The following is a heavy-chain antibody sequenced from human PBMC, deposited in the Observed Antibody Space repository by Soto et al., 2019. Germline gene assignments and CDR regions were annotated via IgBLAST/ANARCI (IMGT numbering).Heavy chain of an antibody. D-gene: IGHD2-2*01. CDR3: ARGRSRYCSSTSCPMLFDY. Sequence: QVQLQQWGAGLLKPSETLSLTCAVYGGSFSGYYWSWIRHPPGKGLEWIGEINHSGSTNYNPSLKSRVNMSVATAKNQFSLKLSSVTAADTAVYYCARGRSRYCSSTSCPMLFDYWGQGTLVTVSS. CDR2: INHSGST. J-gene: IGHJ4*02. CDR1: GGSFSGYY. V-gene: IGHV4-34*01.